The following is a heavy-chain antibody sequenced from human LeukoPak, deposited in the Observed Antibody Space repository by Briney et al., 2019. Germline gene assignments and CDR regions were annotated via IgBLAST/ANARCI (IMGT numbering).Heavy chain of an antibody. J-gene: IGHJ4*02. CDR2: ISYDGSNK. D-gene: IGHD6-13*01. Sequence: GGSLRLSCAASGFTFSSYGMHWVRQAPGKGLEWVAVISYDGSNKYYADSVKGRFTISRDNSKNTLYLQMNSLRAEDTAVYYCARAWSSWSYFDYWGQGTLVTVSS. V-gene: IGHV3-30*03. CDR1: GFTFSSYG. CDR3: ARAWSSWSYFDY.